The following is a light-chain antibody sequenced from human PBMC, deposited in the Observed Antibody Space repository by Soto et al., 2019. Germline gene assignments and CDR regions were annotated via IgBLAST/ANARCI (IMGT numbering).Light chain of an antibody. CDR2: AAS. V-gene: IGKV1-39*01. CDR3: QQSFNTVMYT. CDR1: QSIRTY. J-gene: IGKJ2*01. Sequence: DIPMTQSPSSLSASVGDRVTITCRASQSIRTYLNWYQQKPGKAPNLLIYAASTLQSGVPSRFSGSGSGTDFTLTISSLQPEDFATYFCQQSFNTVMYTFGQGTKLEIK.